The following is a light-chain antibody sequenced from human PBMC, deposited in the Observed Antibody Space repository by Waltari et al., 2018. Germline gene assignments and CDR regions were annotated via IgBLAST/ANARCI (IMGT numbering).Light chain of an antibody. V-gene: IGKV3-20*01. J-gene: IGKJ1*01. CDR2: CAS. CDR1: QSVSRA. CDR3: QHYVRLPAT. Sequence: DIVFTQYPGSLTSSPGERVTLSCRASQSVSRALTWYQQNPGQASRLLIFCASNRAHGIPDRFKGSESETDFSLTISRLEPEDFAVYYCQHYVRLPATFGRATKVEI.